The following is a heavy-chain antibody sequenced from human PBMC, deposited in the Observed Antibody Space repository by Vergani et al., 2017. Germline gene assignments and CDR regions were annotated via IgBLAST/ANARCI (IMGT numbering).Heavy chain of an antibody. CDR2: ISSSSSYI. D-gene: IGHD6-19*01. V-gene: IGHV3-21*01. J-gene: IGHJ3*02. CDR1: GFTFSSYS. CDR3: ARAVAGTRFAFDI. Sequence: VQLVESGGGLVKPGGSLRLSCAASGFTFSSYSMNWVRQAPGKGLEWVSSISSSSSYIYYEDSVKGRFTISRDNAKNSLYLQMNSLRAEDTAVYYCARAVAGTRFAFDIWGQGTMVTVSS.